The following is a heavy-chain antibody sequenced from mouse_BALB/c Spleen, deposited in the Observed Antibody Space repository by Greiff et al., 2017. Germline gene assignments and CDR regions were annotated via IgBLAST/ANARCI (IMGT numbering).Heavy chain of an antibody. D-gene: IGHD2-4*01. CDR1: GFTFSSFG. V-gene: IGHV5-17*02. J-gene: IGHJ4*01. CDR3: ARRGDYLAMDY. CDR2: ISSGSSTI. Sequence: EVKLMESGGGLVQPGGSRKLSCAASGFTFSSFGMHWVRQAPEKGLEWVAYISSGSSTIYYADTVKGRFTISSDNPKNTLFLQMTSLRSEDTAMYYCARRGDYLAMDYWGQGTSVTVSS.